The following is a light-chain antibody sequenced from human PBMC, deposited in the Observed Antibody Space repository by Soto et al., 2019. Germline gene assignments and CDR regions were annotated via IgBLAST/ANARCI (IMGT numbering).Light chain of an antibody. V-gene: IGKV3-11*01. CDR1: QSISGY. Sequence: VMTQSPDSLTVSLGERATLSCWASQSISGYLAWYQQKPGQAPRLLIYDASIRATGIPARFSGSGSGTDFTLTISSLEPDDFAVYYCQQRAGWPLTFGGGTKVDIK. CDR3: QQRAGWPLT. J-gene: IGKJ4*01. CDR2: DAS.